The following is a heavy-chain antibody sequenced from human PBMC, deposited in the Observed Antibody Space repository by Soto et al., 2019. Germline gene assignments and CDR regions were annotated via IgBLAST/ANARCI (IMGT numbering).Heavy chain of an antibody. CDR3: ARDRKAAGHYYYYGMDV. CDR1: GYTFTGDY. J-gene: IGHJ6*02. Sequence: ASVKVSCKASGYTFTGDYMHWVRQAPGEGLEWMGWINPNSGGTNYAQKFQGWVTMTRDTSISTAYMELSRLRSDDTAVYYCARDRKAAGHYYYYGMDVWGQGTTVTVSS. V-gene: IGHV1-2*04. CDR2: INPNSGGT. D-gene: IGHD6-13*01.